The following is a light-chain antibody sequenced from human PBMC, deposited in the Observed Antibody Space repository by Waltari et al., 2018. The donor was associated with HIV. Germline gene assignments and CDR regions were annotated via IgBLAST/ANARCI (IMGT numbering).Light chain of an antibody. CDR1: QSLAHSDGNTY. CDR2: KVS. Sequence: DVVLTQSPLSLAVTLGQPASISRKSSQSLAHSDGNTYLTWFQQRPGHSPRRLIYKVSQRDSGVPDRFSGSGSGTYFTLKISRVEAEDVGVYYCMQGRHRPLTFGAGTKVEIK. J-gene: IGKJ4*01. CDR3: MQGRHRPLT. V-gene: IGKV2-30*02.